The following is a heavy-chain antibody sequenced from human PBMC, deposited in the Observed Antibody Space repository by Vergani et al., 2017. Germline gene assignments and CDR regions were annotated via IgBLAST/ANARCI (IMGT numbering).Heavy chain of an antibody. J-gene: IGHJ5*01. Sequence: EVQLVESGGGLIHPGGSLRLSCEGSGFSFSGCWMHWVRQSPEKGLVWVSRIKSDGSITNYADSVKGRFTISRDNAKNTLYLEMNSLRGDDTAIYYCVRARCSGPCFMSNWFDSWVQGALVTVSS. CDR1: GFSFSGCW. CDR3: VRARCSGPCFMSNWFDS. CDR2: IKSDGSIT. V-gene: IGHV3-74*01. D-gene: IGHD5-12*01.